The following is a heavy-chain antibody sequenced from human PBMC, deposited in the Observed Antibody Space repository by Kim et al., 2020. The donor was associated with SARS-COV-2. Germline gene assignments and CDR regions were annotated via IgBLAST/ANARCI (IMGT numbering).Heavy chain of an antibody. V-gene: IGHV4-30-2*05. D-gene: IGHD3-10*01. J-gene: IGHJ4*02. CDR3: AAYYGSGSYHYFDY. Sequence: NPCLKSRVTISVDTSKNPFSRELSSVTAADTAVYYCAAYYGSGSYHYFDYWGQGTLVTVSS.